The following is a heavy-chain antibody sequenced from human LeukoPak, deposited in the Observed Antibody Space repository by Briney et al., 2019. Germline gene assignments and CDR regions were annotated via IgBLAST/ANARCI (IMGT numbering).Heavy chain of an antibody. CDR3: ARDSGYQSDAFDL. CDR2: GSAYTDNT. CDR1: GYTFASSG. Sequence: GASVKVSCKASGYTFASSGISWVRQAPGQGLEWLGWGSAYTDNTDYAQKLQGRVTMTTDTSTSTAFMEVRSLRSDDTAVYYCARDSGYQSDAFDLWGQGTLVTVSS. D-gene: IGHD3-16*02. J-gene: IGHJ3*01. V-gene: IGHV1-18*01.